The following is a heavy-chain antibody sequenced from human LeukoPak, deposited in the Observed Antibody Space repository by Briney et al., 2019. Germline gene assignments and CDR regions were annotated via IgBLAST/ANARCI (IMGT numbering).Heavy chain of an antibody. Sequence: SGGSLRLSCAASGFTFSSYSMNWVRQAPGKGLEWVSSISSSSSYIYYADSVKGRFTISRDNAKNSLYLQMNTLRVEDTAVYYCTRDLTDYDVSTGLHHYYMDVWGQGTTVTVSS. CDR2: ISSSSSYI. CDR1: GFTFSSYS. J-gene: IGHJ6*02. D-gene: IGHD3-9*01. V-gene: IGHV3-21*01. CDR3: TRDLTDYDVSTGLHHYYMDV.